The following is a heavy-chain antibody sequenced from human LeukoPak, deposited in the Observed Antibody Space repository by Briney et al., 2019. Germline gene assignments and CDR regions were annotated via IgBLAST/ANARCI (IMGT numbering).Heavy chain of an antibody. D-gene: IGHD6-13*01. CDR3: ASGIAAAGTLDY. Sequence: GGSLRLSCAAPGFTFSSYGMSWVRQAPGKGLEWVSAISGSGGSTYYADSVKGRFTISRDNSKNTLYLQMNSLRAEDTAVYYCASGIAAAGTLDYWGQGTLVTVSS. CDR2: ISGSGGST. J-gene: IGHJ4*02. CDR1: GFTFSSYG. V-gene: IGHV3-23*01.